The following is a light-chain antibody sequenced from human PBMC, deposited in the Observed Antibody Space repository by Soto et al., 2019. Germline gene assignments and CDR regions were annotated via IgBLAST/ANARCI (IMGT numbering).Light chain of an antibody. CDR1: SSDVGRYNL. Sequence: QSVLTQPASVSGSPGQSITISCTGTSSDVGRYNLVSWYQHWPGKAPQRTVYEGSRRPSGVSNRYSGSKAGNKASLTISGRQSEDDADDYICSDAGSRTFFFGTGTKVTVL. J-gene: IGLJ1*01. CDR2: EGS. V-gene: IGLV2-23*03. CDR3: CSDAGSRTFF.